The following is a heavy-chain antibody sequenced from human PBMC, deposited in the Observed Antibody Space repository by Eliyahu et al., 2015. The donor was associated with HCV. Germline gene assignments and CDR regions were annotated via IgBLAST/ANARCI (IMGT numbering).Heavy chain of an antibody. D-gene: IGHD3-10*01. CDR3: ASYPPDADYGSGAMFDY. CDR2: ISGSGGST. J-gene: IGHJ4*02. V-gene: IGHV3-23*01. Sequence: EVQLLESGGGLVQPGGSLRLSCAASGFTFSSYAMSWVRQAPGKGLEWVSAISGSGGSTYYADSVKGRFTISRDNSKNTLYLQMNSLRAEDTAVYYCASYPPDADYGSGAMFDYWGQGTLVTVSS. CDR1: GFTFSSYA.